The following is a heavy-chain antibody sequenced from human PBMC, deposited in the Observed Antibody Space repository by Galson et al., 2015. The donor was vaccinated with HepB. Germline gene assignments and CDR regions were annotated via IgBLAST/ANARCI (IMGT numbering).Heavy chain of an antibody. CDR1: GFPLIDYD. CDR3: ARERGLTNKWDYFYN. J-gene: IGHJ4*02. D-gene: IGHD2-8*01. CDR2: IAISGNT. V-gene: IGHV3-23*01. Sequence: SLRLSCAASGFPLIDYDMNWVRQAPGKGLEWVSAIAISGNTYYADSVKGRFTIARDNSKNTLYLQMDSLRAEDTAVYYCARERGLTNKWDYFYNGGQRTLVTVSS.